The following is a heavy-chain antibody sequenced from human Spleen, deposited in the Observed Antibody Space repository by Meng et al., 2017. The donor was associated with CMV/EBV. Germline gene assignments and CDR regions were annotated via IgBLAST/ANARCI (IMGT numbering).Heavy chain of an antibody. CDR3: ARAPYCSGGSCYPPQLHFDY. V-gene: IGHV4-30-4*01. Sequence: QVQLQESGPGLVKPSQTLSLTCAVSGGSISSGGYYWSWIRQPPGKGLEWIGYIYYSGSTYYNPSLKSRVTISVDTSKNQFSLKLSSVTAADTAVYYCARAPYCSGGSCYPPQLHFDYWGQGTLVTVSS. CDR1: GGSISSGGYY. J-gene: IGHJ4*02. CDR2: IYYSGST. D-gene: IGHD2-15*01.